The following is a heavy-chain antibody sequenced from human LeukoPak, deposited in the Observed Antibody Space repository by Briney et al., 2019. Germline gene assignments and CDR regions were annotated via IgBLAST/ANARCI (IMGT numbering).Heavy chain of an antibody. Sequence: GGSLKLSCAASGFTFSGSAMHWVRQASGKGLEWVGRIRSKANSYATAYAASVKGRFTISRDDSKNTAYLQMNSLKTEDTAVYYCTTRLRSGHFDYWGQGTLVTVSS. V-gene: IGHV3-73*01. J-gene: IGHJ4*02. CDR2: IRSKANSYAT. CDR1: GFTFSGSA. D-gene: IGHD4-17*01. CDR3: TTRLRSGHFDY.